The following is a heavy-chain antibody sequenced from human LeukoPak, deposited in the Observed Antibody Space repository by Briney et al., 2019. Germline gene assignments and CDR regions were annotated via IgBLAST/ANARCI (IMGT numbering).Heavy chain of an antibody. CDR1: GFTFSSYA. J-gene: IGHJ4*02. V-gene: IGHV3-30*04. CDR3: ARAKQLALETFDY. CDR2: ISYDGSNK. Sequence: GGSLRLSCAASGFTFSSYAMHWVRQAPGKGLEWVAVISYDGSNKYYADSVKGRFTISRDNSKNTLYLQMNSLRAEDTAVYYCARAKQLALETFDYWGQGTLVTVSS. D-gene: IGHD6-13*01.